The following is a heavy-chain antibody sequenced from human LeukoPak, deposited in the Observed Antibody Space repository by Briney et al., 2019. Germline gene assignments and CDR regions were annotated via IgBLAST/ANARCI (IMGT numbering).Heavy chain of an antibody. V-gene: IGHV4-59*01. D-gene: IGHD2-2*01. CDR2: IYHSGST. CDR1: GGSISTYY. J-gene: IGHJ4*02. CDR3: ARSLCSSSSCPIDY. Sequence: NPSETLSLTCTVSGGSISTYYWNWIRQPPGKGLEWIGYIYHSGSTNYNPSLQSRVTISVDTSKNQFSLNLNSVTAEDTAVYYCARSLCSSSSCPIDYWGQGTLVTVSS.